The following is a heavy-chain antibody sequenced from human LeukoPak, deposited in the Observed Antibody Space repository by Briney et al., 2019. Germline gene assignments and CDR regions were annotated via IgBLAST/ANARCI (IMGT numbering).Heavy chain of an antibody. CDR1: GFTFSSYA. Sequence: PGRSLRLSCAASGFTFSSYAMHWVRQAPGKGLEWVAVISYDGSNKYYADSVKGRFTISRDNSKNTLYLQMNSLRAEDTAVYYCARSQNKMLEAPFDYWVQGTLVTVSS. V-gene: IGHV3-30-3*01. D-gene: IGHD3-10*02. CDR2: ISYDGSNK. CDR3: ARSQNKMLEAPFDY. J-gene: IGHJ4*02.